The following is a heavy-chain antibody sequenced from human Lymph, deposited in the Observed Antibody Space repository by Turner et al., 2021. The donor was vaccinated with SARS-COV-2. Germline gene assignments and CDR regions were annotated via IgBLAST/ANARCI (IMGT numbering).Heavy chain of an antibody. J-gene: IGHJ4*02. V-gene: IGHV4-59*01. CDR1: GGSISSYY. CDR2: IYSSGST. Sequence: QVQLQESGPGLVKPSGALSLTCTVSGGSISSYYLSWIRQTPGKGLEWIRDIYSSGSTNYNPSLKSRVSISVDTFKSQFSVRLSSVYAADTAVYYWERGFDYWGQGTLVTVSS. CDR3: ERGFDY.